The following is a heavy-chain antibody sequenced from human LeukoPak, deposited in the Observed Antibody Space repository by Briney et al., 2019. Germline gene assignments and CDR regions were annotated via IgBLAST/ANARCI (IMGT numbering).Heavy chain of an antibody. V-gene: IGHV1-69*04. J-gene: IGHJ5*02. Sequence: SVKVSCKASGGTFSSYAISWVRQAPGQGLEWMGRIIPIFGIANYAQKFQGRVTITADKPTSTAYMELSSLRSEDTAVYYCAREGLRSFKWFDPGGKGTLVTVSS. CDR3: AREGLRSFKWFDP. CDR1: GGTFSSYA. CDR2: IIPIFGIA. D-gene: IGHD4-17*01.